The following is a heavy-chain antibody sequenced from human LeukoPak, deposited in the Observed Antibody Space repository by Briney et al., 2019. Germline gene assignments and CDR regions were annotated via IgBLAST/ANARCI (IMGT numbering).Heavy chain of an antibody. V-gene: IGHV4-34*01. CDR1: GGSFSGYY. D-gene: IGHD3-10*01. CDR2: INHSGST. CDR3: ARGRGFYYDN. Sequence: SETLSLTCGVYGGSFSGYYCSWIRQPPGKGLEWIGEINHSGSTNYNPSLKSRVTISVDTSKSQFSLKLSSVTAADTAVYYCARGRGFYYDNWGQGTLVTVSS. J-gene: IGHJ4*02.